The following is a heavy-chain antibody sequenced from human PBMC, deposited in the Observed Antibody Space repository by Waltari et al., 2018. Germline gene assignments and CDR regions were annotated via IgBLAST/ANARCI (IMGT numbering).Heavy chain of an antibody. CDR3: AREYCSGGRCTPPYYFEY. Sequence: QVQLQESGPGLVKPSETLSPTCAVSDYSISSGYYWAWIRQPPGQGLEWIGTIYHSGSTYYNPSLKSRVTISVDTSKNQLSLKLRSVTAADTAVYYCAREYCSGGRCTPPYYFEYWGQGALVTVSS. CDR1: DYSISSGYY. V-gene: IGHV4-38-2*02. D-gene: IGHD2-15*01. CDR2: IYHSGST. J-gene: IGHJ4*02.